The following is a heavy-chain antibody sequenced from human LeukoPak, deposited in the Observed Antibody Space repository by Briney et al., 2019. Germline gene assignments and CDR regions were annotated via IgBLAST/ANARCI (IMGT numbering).Heavy chain of an antibody. J-gene: IGHJ5*02. CDR3: ARDHEANNNCFDP. CDR2: INPNNGGT. V-gene: IGHV1-2*02. CDR1: GYTFTGYD. Sequence: GASVKVSCKASGYTFTGYDIHWVRQAPGQGLEWMGWINPNNGGTNYARKFQGRVTMTRDTSINTVYMELSRLRSDDTAVYYCARDHEANNNCFDPWGQGTLVTVSS.